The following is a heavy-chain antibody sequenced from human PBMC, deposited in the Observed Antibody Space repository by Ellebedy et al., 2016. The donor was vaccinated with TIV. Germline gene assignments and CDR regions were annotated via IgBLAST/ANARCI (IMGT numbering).Heavy chain of an antibody. CDR3: ARPYCSGGSCYRDALDI. CDR1: GYSFTNYW. CDR2: IRPRDADT. J-gene: IGHJ3*02. V-gene: IGHV5-51*01. D-gene: IGHD2-15*01. Sequence: GESLKIPCKGSGYSFTNYWIGWVRQMPGKGLEWMGIIRPRDADTRYSPSFQGQVTISAEKSISTAYLQWSSRKASDTAVYYCARPYCSGGSCYRDALDIWGQGTVVTVSS.